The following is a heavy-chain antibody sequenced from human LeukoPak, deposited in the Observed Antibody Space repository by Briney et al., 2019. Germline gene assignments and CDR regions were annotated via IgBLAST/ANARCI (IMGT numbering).Heavy chain of an antibody. J-gene: IGHJ6*02. Sequence: KPGGSLRLSCAASGFTFSSYGMHWVRQAPGKGLEWVAVIWYDGSNKYYADSVKGRFTISRDNSKNTLYLQMNSLRAEDTAVYYCARETGYSGYDWAAYYYYYYGMDVWGQGTTVTVSS. CDR3: ARETGYSGYDWAAYYYYYYGMDV. D-gene: IGHD5-12*01. V-gene: IGHV3-33*01. CDR2: IWYDGSNK. CDR1: GFTFSSYG.